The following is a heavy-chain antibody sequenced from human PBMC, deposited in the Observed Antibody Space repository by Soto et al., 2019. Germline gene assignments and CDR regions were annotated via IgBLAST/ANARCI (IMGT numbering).Heavy chain of an antibody. D-gene: IGHD3-16*01. V-gene: IGHV3-74*03. J-gene: IGHJ4*02. Sequence: EVQLVESGGGLVQPGESLRLSCAASGLTFRSYWMHWVRQAPGKGLVWVSRINTDGSVAMYVDSVKGRFTISRDNAKNALYLHMNSLRAQDTALYSCVRDMQLGRLDSGGQGTLVTVSS. CDR3: VRDMQLGRLDS. CDR2: INTDGSVA. CDR1: GLTFRSYW.